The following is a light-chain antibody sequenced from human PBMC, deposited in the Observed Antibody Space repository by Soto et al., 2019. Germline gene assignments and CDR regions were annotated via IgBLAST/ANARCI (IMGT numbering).Light chain of an antibody. V-gene: IGKV1-5*03. J-gene: IGKJ1*01. CDR1: QTISSW. Sequence: DIHMTQSPSTLSGSVGDSVTITCRASQTISSWLAWYQQKPGKAPKLLIYKASTLKSGVPSRFSGSGSGTEFTLTISSLQPDDVATYYCQQYNDYSLTFGQGTKVDIK. CDR2: KAS. CDR3: QQYNDYSLT.